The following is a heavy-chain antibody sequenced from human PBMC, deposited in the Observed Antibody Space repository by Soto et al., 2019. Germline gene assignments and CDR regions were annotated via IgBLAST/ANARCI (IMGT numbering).Heavy chain of an antibody. Sequence: EVQLLESGGGLVQPGGSLRLSCAASGFTFSNYAMSWVRQAPGKGLEWVSAISGSGGSTYYADSVKGRFTISRDNSKNTLHVQMNSLRAEDTAVYYCARVDDYVSWGQGTLVTVSS. V-gene: IGHV3-23*01. CDR3: ARVDDYVS. CDR2: ISGSGGST. J-gene: IGHJ5*02. D-gene: IGHD3-16*01. CDR1: GFTFSNYA.